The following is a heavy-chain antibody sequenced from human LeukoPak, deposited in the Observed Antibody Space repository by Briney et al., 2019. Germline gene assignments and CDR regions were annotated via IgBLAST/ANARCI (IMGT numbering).Heavy chain of an antibody. V-gene: IGHV4-59*01. CDR3: AGGGYGPGAFDI. J-gene: IGHJ3*02. Sequence: SETLSLTCTVSGGSISSYYWSWIRQPPGKGLEWIGYIYYSGNTNYNPSLKSRVTISVDTSKNQFSLKLSSVTAADTAVYYCAGGGYGPGAFDIWGQGTMVTVSS. CDR2: IYYSGNT. CDR1: GGSISSYY. D-gene: IGHD5-18*01.